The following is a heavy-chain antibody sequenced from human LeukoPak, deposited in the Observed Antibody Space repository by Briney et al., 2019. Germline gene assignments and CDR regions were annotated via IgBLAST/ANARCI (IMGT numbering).Heavy chain of an antibody. Sequence: PSETLSLTCTVSGGSISSYYWSWIRQPPGKGLEWIGYLYYSGSTNYNPSLKSRVTISVDTSKNQFSLKLSSVTAADTAVYYCARATGGYSYGYFYYYYYMDVWGKGTTVTVSS. D-gene: IGHD5-18*01. CDR3: ARATGGYSYGYFYYYYYMDV. CDR1: GGSISSYY. V-gene: IGHV4-59*01. CDR2: LYYSGST. J-gene: IGHJ6*03.